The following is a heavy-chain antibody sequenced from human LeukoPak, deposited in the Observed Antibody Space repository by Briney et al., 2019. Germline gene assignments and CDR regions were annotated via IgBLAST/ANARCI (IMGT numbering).Heavy chain of an antibody. CDR3: ATIVYDSSGYLDY. CDR1: GYTLTELS. D-gene: IGHD3-22*01. V-gene: IGHV1-24*01. Sequence: ASVKVSCKVSGYTLTELSMHWVRQAPGKGLGWMGGFDPEDGETIYAQKFQGRVTMTEDTSTDTAYMELSSLRSEDTAVYYCATIVYDSSGYLDYWGQGTLVTVSS. CDR2: FDPEDGET. J-gene: IGHJ4*02.